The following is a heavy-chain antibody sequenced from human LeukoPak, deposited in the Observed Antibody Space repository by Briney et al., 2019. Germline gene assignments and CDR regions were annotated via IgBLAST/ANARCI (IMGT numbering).Heavy chain of an antibody. CDR2: IKQDGSEK. D-gene: IGHD3-10*01. J-gene: IGHJ2*01. CDR1: GFTFSSYW. CDR3: ARELRGVKGYWYFDL. Sequence: GGSLRLSCAASGFTFSSYWMSWVRQAPGKGLEWVANIKQDGSEKYYVDSVKGRFTISRDNAKNSLYLQMNSLRPEDTAVYYCARELRGVKGYWYFDLWGRGTLVTVSS. V-gene: IGHV3-7*01.